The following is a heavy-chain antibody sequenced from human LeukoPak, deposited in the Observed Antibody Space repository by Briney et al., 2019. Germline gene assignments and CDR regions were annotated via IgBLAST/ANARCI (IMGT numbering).Heavy chain of an antibody. J-gene: IGHJ4*02. Sequence: GESLKIPCKGSGYSFTSYWIGWVRQMPGKGLEWMGIIYPGDSDTRYSPSFQGQVTISADKSISTAYLQCSSLKASDTAMYYCARIEGSYYKGFDYWGQGTLVTVSS. CDR2: IYPGDSDT. CDR3: ARIEGSYYKGFDY. D-gene: IGHD3-10*01. CDR1: GYSFTSYW. V-gene: IGHV5-51*01.